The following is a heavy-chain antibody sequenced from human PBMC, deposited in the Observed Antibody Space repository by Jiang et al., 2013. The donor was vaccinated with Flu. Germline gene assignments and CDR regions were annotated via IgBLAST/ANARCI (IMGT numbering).Heavy chain of an antibody. V-gene: IGHV1-69*01. Sequence: SGAEVKKPGSSVKVSCKASGDTFRKYAISWVRQAPGQGLEWMGGIIPIFGTANYAQKFQDRVTITADESTTTAYMELSSLRSEDTAVYYCARALYYYDSSVYYYYYYGMDVWGQGTTVTVSS. J-gene: IGHJ6*02. CDR3: ARALYYYDSSVYYYYYYGMDV. CDR1: GDTFRKYA. CDR2: IIPIFGTA. D-gene: IGHD3-22*01.